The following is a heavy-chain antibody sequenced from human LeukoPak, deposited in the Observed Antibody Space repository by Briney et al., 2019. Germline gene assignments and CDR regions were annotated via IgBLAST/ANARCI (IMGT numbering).Heavy chain of an antibody. D-gene: IGHD3-3*01. CDR3: ARDNDFWSGYFDY. CDR1: GYTLTEFS. CDR2: FDPEDGET. V-gene: IGHV1-24*01. Sequence: ASVKVSCKVSGYTLTEFSMHWVRQAPGKGLEWMGGFDPEDGETIYAQELQGRVTMTKDTSTDTAYMELSSLRSEDTAVYYCARDNDFWSGYFDYWGQGTLVTVSS. J-gene: IGHJ4*02.